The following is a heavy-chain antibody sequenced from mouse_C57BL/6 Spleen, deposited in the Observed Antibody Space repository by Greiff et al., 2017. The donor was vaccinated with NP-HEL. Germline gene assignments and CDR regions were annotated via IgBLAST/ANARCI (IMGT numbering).Heavy chain of an antibody. V-gene: IGHV1-15*01. CDR1: GYTFTDYE. Sequence: VQLQQSGAELVRPGASVTLSCKASGYTFTDYEMHWVKQTPVHGLEWIGAIDPETGGTAYNQKFKGKATLTVDKSSSTAYMELRSLTSEDTAVYYCARVTTVVGTWYFDVWGTGTTVTVSS. CDR2: IDPETGGT. D-gene: IGHD1-1*01. J-gene: IGHJ1*03. CDR3: ARVTTVVGTWYFDV.